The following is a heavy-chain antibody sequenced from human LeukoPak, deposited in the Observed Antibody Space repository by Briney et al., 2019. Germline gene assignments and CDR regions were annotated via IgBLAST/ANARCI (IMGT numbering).Heavy chain of an antibody. J-gene: IGHJ6*03. V-gene: IGHV1-18*01. D-gene: IGHD4-17*01. CDR1: GYTFTSYG. CDR2: ISSYNGNT. CDR3: ARDSRPRSNLPNYYYYYMDV. Sequence: ASVKVSCTASGYTFTSYGIRWVRQAPGQVLEWMGWISSYNGNTNYAQKLQGRVTMTTDTSTSTAYMELRSLRSDDTAVYYCARDSRPRSNLPNYYYYYMDVWGKGTTVTVSS.